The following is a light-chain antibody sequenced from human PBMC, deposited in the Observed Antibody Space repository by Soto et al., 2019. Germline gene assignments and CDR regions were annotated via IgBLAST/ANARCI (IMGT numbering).Light chain of an antibody. Sequence: EIVMTQSPATLSLSPGERATLCCGASQRLTNNYLAWYHQKPGLAPRLLIYDASRRANGIPDRFSGSGSGTDFTLTISRLEPEDFAVYYCQQYETSPWTFGQGTKVDIK. V-gene: IGKV3D-20*01. J-gene: IGKJ1*01. CDR2: DAS. CDR1: QRLTNNY. CDR3: QQYETSPWT.